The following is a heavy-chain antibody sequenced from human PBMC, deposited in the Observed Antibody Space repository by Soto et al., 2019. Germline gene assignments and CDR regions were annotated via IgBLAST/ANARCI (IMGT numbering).Heavy chain of an antibody. V-gene: IGHV1-69*01. J-gene: IGHJ5*02. D-gene: IGHD4-17*01. Sequence: QGQLVQSGAEVKKPGSSVKVSCKASGNTFSSYVINWVRQAPGQGLEGMGGITPLFGTTNYAQKFQGRVSITADASTSIAYMELTGLRSEDTAIYYCARGPDYGYNGGWFDPWGQGTLVTVSS. CDR1: GNTFSSYV. CDR2: ITPLFGTT. CDR3: ARGPDYGYNGGWFDP.